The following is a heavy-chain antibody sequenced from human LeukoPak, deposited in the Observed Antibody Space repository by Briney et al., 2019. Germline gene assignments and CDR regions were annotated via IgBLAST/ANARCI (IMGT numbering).Heavy chain of an antibody. CDR1: GGSISTYY. Sequence: PSETLSLTCTVSGGSISTYYWSWIRQPPGKGLEWIGYIYYSGTTTYNPSLKSRVTISVDTSKNQFSLKLSSVTAADTAVYYCARRPTVSWFDPWGQGTLVTVSS. CDR2: IYYSGTT. V-gene: IGHV4-59*08. D-gene: IGHD4-11*01. CDR3: ARRPTVSWFDP. J-gene: IGHJ5*02.